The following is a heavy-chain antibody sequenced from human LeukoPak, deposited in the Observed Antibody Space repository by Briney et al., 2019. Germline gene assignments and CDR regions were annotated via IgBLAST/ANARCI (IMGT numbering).Heavy chain of an antibody. CDR3: AKAPPIITLIGFGYYFDS. V-gene: IGHV3-23*01. CDR1: GFTFRSYA. Sequence: GGSLRLSCAASGFTFRSYAMSWVRQAPGLRPEWVSTITDNGSNTYYADSVKGRFTVSRDNSRNTLLLQMNSLRAEDAALYYCAKAPPIITLIGFGYYFDSWGLGTLVTVPS. D-gene: IGHD3-16*01. CDR2: ITDNGSNT. J-gene: IGHJ4*02.